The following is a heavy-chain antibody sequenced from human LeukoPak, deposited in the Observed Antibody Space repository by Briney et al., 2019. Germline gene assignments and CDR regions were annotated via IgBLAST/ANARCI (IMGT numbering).Heavy chain of an antibody. Sequence: PSETLSLTCTVSGGSISSYYWSWIRQAPGKGLEWIGYIYHSGSTNYSPSLKSRVSISVDTSENQFSLKLSSVTAADTAVYYCARTYPEINDRSSWYLPSYYFDYWGQGTLVTVSS. V-gene: IGHV4-59*01. D-gene: IGHD6-13*01. CDR2: IYHSGST. CDR1: GGSISSYY. J-gene: IGHJ4*02. CDR3: ARTYPEINDRSSWYLPSYYFDY.